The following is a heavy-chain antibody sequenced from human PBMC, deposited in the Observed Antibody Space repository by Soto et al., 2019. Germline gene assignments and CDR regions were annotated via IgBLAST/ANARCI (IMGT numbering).Heavy chain of an antibody. D-gene: IGHD1-1*01. Sequence: QVQLQQWGAGLLKPSETLSLTCAVYGGFVSSGSYYWSWIRQPPGKGLEWIGAMSHSGGTHLNPSLKRQVTISVDTSKNRFSLNMSSLTAAVTALYYCARVERGTATTVVDAFDIWGPGTMVTVSS. J-gene: IGHJ3*02. CDR3: ARVERGTATTVVDAFDI. V-gene: IGHV4-34*01. CDR1: GGFVSSGSYY. CDR2: MSHSGGT.